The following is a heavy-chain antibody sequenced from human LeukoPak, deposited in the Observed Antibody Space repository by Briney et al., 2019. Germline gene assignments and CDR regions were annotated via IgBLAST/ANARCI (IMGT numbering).Heavy chain of an antibody. CDR3: ARMGRHGSGSYGTGVDY. D-gene: IGHD3-10*01. CDR2: IYTSGST. V-gene: IGHV4-4*07. Sequence: SETLSLTCTVSGGPISSYYWSWIRQPAGKGLEWIGRIYTSGSTNYNPSLKSRVTMSVDTSKNQFSLKLSSVTAADTAVYYCARMGRHGSGSYGTGVDYWGQGTLVTVSS. J-gene: IGHJ4*02. CDR1: GGPISSYY.